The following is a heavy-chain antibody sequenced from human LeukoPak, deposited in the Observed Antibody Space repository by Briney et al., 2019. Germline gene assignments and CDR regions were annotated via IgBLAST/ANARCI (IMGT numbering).Heavy chain of an antibody. D-gene: IGHD2-2*01. Sequence: SETLSLTCTVSGGSIISYHWSRIRQPAGKGLEWIGRIYTGGTTNYNPSLNSRVTISVDKSKSQFSLKLSSVTAADTAMYYCAREDSAAYCTSTSCYGFDHWGQGILVTVSS. V-gene: IGHV4-4*07. CDR3: AREDSAAYCTSTSCYGFDH. CDR1: GGSIISYH. CDR2: IYTGGTT. J-gene: IGHJ4*02.